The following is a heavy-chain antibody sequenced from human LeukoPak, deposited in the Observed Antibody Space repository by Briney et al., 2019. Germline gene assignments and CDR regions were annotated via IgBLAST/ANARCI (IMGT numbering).Heavy chain of an antibody. V-gene: IGHV4-31*03. CDR3: ARLPYCSITTCGS. D-gene: IGHD2-2*01. Sequence: SQTLSLTCTVSGGSISSGGYYWSWIRQHPGKGLEWIGYIYYSGSTYYNPSLKSRVTISVDTSKNQFSLKLTSLTAADTAVYYCARLPYCSITTCGSWGQGTLVTVSS. CDR1: GGSISSGGYY. CDR2: IYYSGST. J-gene: IGHJ4*02.